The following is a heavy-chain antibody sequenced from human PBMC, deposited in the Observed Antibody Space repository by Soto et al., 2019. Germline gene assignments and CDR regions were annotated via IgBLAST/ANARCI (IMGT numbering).Heavy chain of an antibody. CDR3: ARGKVGRWLAEFDY. Sequence: ASVKVSCKASGYIFTSYYMHWVRQALGQGLEWMGIINPSGGSTNYAQKFQGRVTMTRDTSTSTVHMELSSLRSEDTAVYYCARGKVGRWLAEFDYWGQGTLVTAPQ. CDR1: GYIFTSYY. D-gene: IGHD3-22*01. CDR2: INPSGGST. J-gene: IGHJ4*02. V-gene: IGHV1-46*03.